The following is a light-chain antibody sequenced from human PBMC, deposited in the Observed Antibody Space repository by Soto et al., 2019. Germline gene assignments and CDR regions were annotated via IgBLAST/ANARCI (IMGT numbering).Light chain of an antibody. CDR2: EAS. CDR3: SLYTSENTYV. V-gene: IGLV2-18*01. J-gene: IGLJ1*01. Sequence: QSALTQPPSVSGSPGQSVTISCTGTSTDFVSYNRVSWYQQPPGTAPKLIIYEASNRPSGVPGRFSGSKSGNTASLTISGLQAADEADYYCSLYTSENTYVVGTGTELAVL. CDR1: STDFVSYNR.